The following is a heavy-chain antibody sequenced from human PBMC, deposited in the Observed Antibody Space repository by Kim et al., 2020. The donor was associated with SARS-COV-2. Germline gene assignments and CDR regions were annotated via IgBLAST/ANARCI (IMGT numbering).Heavy chain of an antibody. J-gene: IGHJ4*01. Sequence: SEALSLTCTVSGGSISSYYWSWIRQPPGKGLEWIGYIYYSGSTNYNPSLKSRVTISVDTSKNQFSLKLSSVTAADTAVYYCASYYYDSSGAPGPLDYWG. CDR3: ASYYYDSSGAPGPLDY. CDR2: IYYSGST. CDR1: GGSISSYY. V-gene: IGHV4-59*01. D-gene: IGHD3-22*01.